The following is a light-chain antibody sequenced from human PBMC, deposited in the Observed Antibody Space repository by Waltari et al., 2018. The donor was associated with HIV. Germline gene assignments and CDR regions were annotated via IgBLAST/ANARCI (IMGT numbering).Light chain of an antibody. CDR3: QQAKMFPHT. J-gene: IGKJ4*01. CDR1: QNIGKT. Sequence: DIQMTQSPSSVSVAVGGAVSINCRASQNIGKTLAWYQLKSNRAPRLLIYEASRLDDGVPARFSGSGSKSNFSLDITNRQPEDYGIYVCQQAKMFPHTFAGGTRVE. V-gene: IGKV1-12*01. CDR2: EAS.